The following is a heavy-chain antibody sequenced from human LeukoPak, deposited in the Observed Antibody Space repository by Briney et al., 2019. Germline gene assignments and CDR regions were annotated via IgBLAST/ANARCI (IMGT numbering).Heavy chain of an antibody. CDR1: GFPFSNAW. CDR2: IKSKSDGGTT. CDR3: TTVEIWKMVTGEDR. V-gene: IGHV3-15*01. Sequence: GSLRLSCAVFGSGFPFSNAWMSWVRQAPGKGLEWVGRIKSKSDGGTTDYAAPVKGRFTILRDDSKNTLYLQMNSLKTEDTAVYYCTTVEIWKMVTGEDRWGQGTLVAVSS. J-gene: IGHJ5*02. D-gene: IGHD5-24*01.